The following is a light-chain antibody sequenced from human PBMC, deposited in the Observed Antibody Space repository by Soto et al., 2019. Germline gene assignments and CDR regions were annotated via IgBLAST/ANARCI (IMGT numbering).Light chain of an antibody. CDR3: QQYYSNPLT. CDR1: QSVLYSSNNKNY. CDR2: WAS. J-gene: IGKJ4*01. Sequence: DIVMTQSSDSLLASLADTATINCKSSQSVLYSSNNKNYLAWYQQKPGQPPKLLIYWASTRESGVPARFSGSGSGTDFTLTISSLQAEDVAVYYCQQYYSNPLTFGGGTKVDIK. V-gene: IGKV4-1*01.